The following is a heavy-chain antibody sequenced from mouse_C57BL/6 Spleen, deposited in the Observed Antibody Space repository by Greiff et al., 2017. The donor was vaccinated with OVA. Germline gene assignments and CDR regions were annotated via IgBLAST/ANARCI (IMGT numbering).Heavy chain of an antibody. J-gene: IGHJ2*01. Sequence: VQLKESGPVLVKPGASVKMSCKASGYTFTDYYMNWVKQSHGKSLEWIGVINPYNGGTSYNQKFKGKATLTVDKSSSTAYMELNSLTSEDSAVYFCARGLDNSDYVDYFDYWGQGTTLTVSA. CDR3: ARGLDNSDYVDYFDY. CDR1: GYTFTDYY. CDR2: INPYNGGT. D-gene: IGHD3-2*02. V-gene: IGHV1-19*01.